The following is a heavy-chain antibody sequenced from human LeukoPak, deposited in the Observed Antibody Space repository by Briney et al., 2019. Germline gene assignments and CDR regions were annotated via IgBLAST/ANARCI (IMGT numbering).Heavy chain of an antibody. V-gene: IGHV3-7*01. D-gene: IGHD5-18*01. Sequence: GGSLRLSCAASGFTFSSYWMSWVRQAPGKGLEWVANIKQDGSEKYYVDSVKGRFTISRDNAKNSLYLQMNSLRAEDTAAYYCAGGYSYGYPTGWGQGTLVTVSS. CDR2: IKQDGSEK. CDR3: AGGYSYGYPTG. CDR1: GFTFSSYW. J-gene: IGHJ4*02.